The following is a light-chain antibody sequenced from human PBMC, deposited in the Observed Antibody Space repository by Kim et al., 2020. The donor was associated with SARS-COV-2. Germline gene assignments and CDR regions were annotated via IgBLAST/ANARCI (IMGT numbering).Light chain of an antibody. Sequence: QSALTQPASVSGSPGQSITISCTGTSSDVGDYNYVSWYQQHPGKAPKLMIYHVSQRPSGVSNRFSGSKSANTASLTISGLQAEDEADYYCSSYTSSSTWVFGGGTKVTVL. CDR3: SSYTSSSTWV. CDR2: HVS. CDR1: SSDVGDYNY. J-gene: IGLJ3*02. V-gene: IGLV2-14*03.